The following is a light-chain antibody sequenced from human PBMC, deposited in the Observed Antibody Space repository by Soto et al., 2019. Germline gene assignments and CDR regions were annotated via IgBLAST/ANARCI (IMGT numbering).Light chain of an antibody. J-gene: IGKJ1*01. CDR2: AAS. CDR3: QQSYSTPST. CDR1: QSISSY. V-gene: IGKV1-39*01. Sequence: DIQMTQSPSSLSASVVDRVTITCRASQSISSYLNWYQQKPGKAPKLLIYAASSLQSGVPSRFSGSGSGTDFTLTISSLQPEDFATYYCQQSYSTPSTFGQGTKVDI.